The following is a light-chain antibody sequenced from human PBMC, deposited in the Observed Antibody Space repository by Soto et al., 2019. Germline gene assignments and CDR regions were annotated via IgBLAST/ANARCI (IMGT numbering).Light chain of an antibody. Sequence: EVVMTQSPATLSVSPGERVTLSCRASQSINAHLAWYQQKPGQAPRLLIHRASTRATGIPARFSGSGFGTELILTISSLQYEDFAVYYCQQYNTWLWTFGQGTKVEIQ. CDR2: RAS. J-gene: IGKJ1*01. CDR3: QQYNTWLWT. V-gene: IGKV3-15*01. CDR1: QSINAH.